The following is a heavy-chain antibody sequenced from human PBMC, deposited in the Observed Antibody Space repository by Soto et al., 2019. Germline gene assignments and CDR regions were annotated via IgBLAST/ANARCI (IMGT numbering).Heavy chain of an antibody. CDR3: VRAAGYSGNDYVYYYGMDV. CDR1: GFTFSTYG. CDR2: VWYDGRNK. J-gene: IGHJ6*02. Sequence: QVQLVESGGGVVQPGRSLRLPCAASGFTFSTYGMHWVRQAPGKGLEWVALVWYDGRNKDYADSVKGRFTISRDNSKNTLYIQMNSLRDEDTAVYYCVRAAGYSGNDYVYYYGMDVWGQGTTVTVSS. D-gene: IGHD5-12*01. V-gene: IGHV3-33*01.